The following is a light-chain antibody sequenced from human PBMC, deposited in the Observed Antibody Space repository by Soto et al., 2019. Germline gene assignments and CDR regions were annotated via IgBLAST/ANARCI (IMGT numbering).Light chain of an antibody. J-gene: IGLJ1*01. V-gene: IGLV2-14*01. CDR2: DVT. CDR1: SSDVGGYNY. CDR3: RSYTSSSTPYV. Sequence: QSALTQPASVSGSPGQSITISCTGTSSDVGGYNYVSWYQQHPVKAPKLMIYDVTNRPSGVSDRFAGSKSGNTASLTISGLNAEDEADYSCRSYTSSSTPYVFGTGTKLTVI.